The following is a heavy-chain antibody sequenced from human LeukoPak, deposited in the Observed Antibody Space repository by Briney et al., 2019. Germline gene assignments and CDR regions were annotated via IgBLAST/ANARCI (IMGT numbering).Heavy chain of an antibody. CDR3: ARDPSRYMDV. V-gene: IGHV3-33*01. CDR2: IWYDGSNK. J-gene: IGHJ6*02. CDR1: GFTFSSYG. D-gene: IGHD3-9*01. Sequence: GGSLRLSCAASGFTFSSYGMHWVRQAPGKGLEWVAAIWYDGSNKYYADSVKGRFTISRDDSNNTLYLQMDSLRVEDTAVYYCARDPSRYMDVWGQGTTVTVSS.